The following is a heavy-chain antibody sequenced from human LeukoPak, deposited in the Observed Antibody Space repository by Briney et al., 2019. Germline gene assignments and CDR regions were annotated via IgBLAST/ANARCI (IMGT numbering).Heavy chain of an antibody. CDR1: GGSLSGYY. D-gene: IGHD2-2*03. V-gene: IGHV4-34*01. J-gene: IGHJ4*02. Sequence: SETLSLTCAVYGGSLSGYYWSWIRQPPGKGLEWIGEINHSGSTNYNPSLKSRVTISVDTSKNQFSLKLSSVTAADTAVYYCARQWIPTYYFDYWGQGTLVTVSS. CDR3: ARQWIPTYYFDY. CDR2: INHSGST.